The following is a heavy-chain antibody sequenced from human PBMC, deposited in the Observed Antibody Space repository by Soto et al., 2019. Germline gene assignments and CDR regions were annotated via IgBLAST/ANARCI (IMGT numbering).Heavy chain of an antibody. CDR2: VNPILSMS. V-gene: IGHV1-69*02. CDR1: GDTFNFYS. D-gene: IGHD3-10*01. J-gene: IGHJ4*02. Sequence: QVQLVQSGAEVKRPGSSVKVSCKASGDTFNFYSINWVRQAPGVGLEWVGRVNPILSMSNYAQRFQGRVTMTADKSTSTADMELRSLRSEDTAIYYGARSYGSGYRAFDYWGQGALVTVSS. CDR3: ARSYGSGYRAFDY.